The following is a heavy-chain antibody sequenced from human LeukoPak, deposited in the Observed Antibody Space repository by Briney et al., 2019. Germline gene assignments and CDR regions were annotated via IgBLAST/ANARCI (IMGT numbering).Heavy chain of an antibody. Sequence: PSETLSLTCTVSGGSISSSSYYWGWIRQPPGKGLEWIGSIYYSGSAYYNLSLKSRVTISVDTSKNQFSLKLSSVTAADTAVYYCARCRYTVTTWGAFDIWGQGTMVTVSS. CDR2: IYYSGSA. V-gene: IGHV4-39*07. J-gene: IGHJ3*02. D-gene: IGHD4-17*01. CDR1: GGSISSSSYY. CDR3: ARCRYTVTTWGAFDI.